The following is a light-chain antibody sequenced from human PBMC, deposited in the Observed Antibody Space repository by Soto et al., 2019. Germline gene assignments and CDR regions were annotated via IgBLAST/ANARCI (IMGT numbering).Light chain of an antibody. CDR3: QRYGDSPPNT. J-gene: IGKJ2*01. V-gene: IGKV3-20*01. CDR1: QSVNSRF. CDR2: AAS. Sequence: EIVLTQSPGTLSLSPGESATLSCRASQSVNSRFLAWYQHKPGQAPRLLIYAASTRATGIPDRFSGSASGTDFFTLTISRPEPEDFAVYYCQRYGDSPPNTFGQGTKLEIK.